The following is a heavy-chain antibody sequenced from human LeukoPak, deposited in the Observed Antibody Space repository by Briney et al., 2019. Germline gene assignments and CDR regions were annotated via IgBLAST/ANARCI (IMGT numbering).Heavy chain of an antibody. D-gene: IGHD2-2*02. CDR3: ARSYCSSTSCYNYFDY. CDR1: GGSVSSGSYY. Sequence: SETLSLTCTVSGGSVSSGSYYWSWIRQPPGKGLEWIGYIYYSGSTNYNPSLKSRVTISVDTSKNQFSLKLSSVTAADTAVYYCARSYCSSTSCYNYFDYCGQGTLVTVSS. V-gene: IGHV4-61*01. CDR2: IYYSGST. J-gene: IGHJ4*02.